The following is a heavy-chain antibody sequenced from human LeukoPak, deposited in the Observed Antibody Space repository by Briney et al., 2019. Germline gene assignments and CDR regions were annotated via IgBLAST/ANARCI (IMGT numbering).Heavy chain of an antibody. Sequence: ASETLSLTCTVSGGSISSYYWSWIRQPPGKGLEWIGYIYYSGSTNYNPSLKSRVTISVDTSKNQFSLKLSSVTAADTAVYYCARLRLYYDILTGYSLALYYFDYWGQGTLVTVSS. D-gene: IGHD3-9*01. V-gene: IGHV4-59*08. CDR2: IYYSGST. CDR1: GGSISSYY. CDR3: ARLRLYYDILTGYSLALYYFDY. J-gene: IGHJ4*02.